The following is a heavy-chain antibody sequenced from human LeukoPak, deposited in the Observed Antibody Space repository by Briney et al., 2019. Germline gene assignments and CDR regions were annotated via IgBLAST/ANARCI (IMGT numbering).Heavy chain of an antibody. CDR1: GFTFSSYG. CDR2: IRYDGSNK. J-gene: IGHJ6*03. Sequence: GGSLRLSCAASGFTFSSYGMHWVRQAPGKGLEWVSFIRYDGSNKYYADSVKGRFTVSRDNSKNTLYLQMNSLTVEDTAIYYCAKNADRGAYCRGGSCYPYYYYYMDVWGTGTTVTISS. V-gene: IGHV3-30*02. CDR3: AKNADRGAYCRGGSCYPYYYYYMDV. D-gene: IGHD2-15*01.